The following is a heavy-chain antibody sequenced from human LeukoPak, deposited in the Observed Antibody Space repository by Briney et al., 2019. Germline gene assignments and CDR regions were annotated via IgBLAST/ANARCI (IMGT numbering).Heavy chain of an antibody. Sequence: NPSETLSLTCTVSGASIIRYHWTWIRQPAGKELEWLGHIYTSGSTDYNPSLNSRVTMSLDTSKNQLSLKLTSVTAADTAVYYCAREGEDNTWNSYIDLWGRGTLATVSS. CDR2: IYTSGST. D-gene: IGHD1-1*01. CDR3: AREGEDNTWNSYIDL. V-gene: IGHV4-4*07. J-gene: IGHJ2*01. CDR1: GASIIRYH.